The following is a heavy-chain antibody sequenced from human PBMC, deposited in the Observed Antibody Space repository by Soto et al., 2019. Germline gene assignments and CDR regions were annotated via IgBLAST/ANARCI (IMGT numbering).Heavy chain of an antibody. V-gene: IGHV3-66*01. CDR2: IYSGGST. J-gene: IGHJ6*03. Sequence: EVQLVESGGGLVQPGGSLRLSCAASGFTVSSNYMSWVRQAPGKGLEWVSVIYSGGSTYYADSVKGRFTISRDNSKNTLYLQMNSLRAEDTAVYYCARVALYYYYMDVWGKGTTVTVSS. CDR1: GFTVSSNY. D-gene: IGHD2-21*01. CDR3: ARVALYYYYMDV.